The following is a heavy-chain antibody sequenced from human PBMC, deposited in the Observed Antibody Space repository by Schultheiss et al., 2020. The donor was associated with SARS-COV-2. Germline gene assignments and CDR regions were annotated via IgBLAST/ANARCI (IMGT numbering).Heavy chain of an antibody. D-gene: IGHD6-6*01. CDR3: ARGIAARPYYGMDV. Sequence: ASVKVSCKASGYTFTSYAMHWVRQAPGQRLEWMGWINPNSGGTNYAQKFQGRVTMTRDTSTSTVYMELSSLRSEDTAVYYCARGIAARPYYGMDVWGQGTTVTVSS. V-gene: IGHV1-2*02. CDR2: INPNSGGT. J-gene: IGHJ6*02. CDR1: GYTFTSYA.